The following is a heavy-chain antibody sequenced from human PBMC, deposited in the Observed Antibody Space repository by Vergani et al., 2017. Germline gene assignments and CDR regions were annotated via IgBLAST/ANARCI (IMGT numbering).Heavy chain of an antibody. Sequence: VQLLESGSGLVKPSQTLSLTCAVSGASISSGGYSWSWIRQAPGKGLEWIGYIYHGGSTYYNPSLKSRVTISVDRSKNQFSLKLSSVTAADTAVYYCARGLCSGGSCYSAHFDYWGQGTLVTVSS. CDR2: IYHGGST. D-gene: IGHD2-15*01. CDR1: GASISSGGYS. J-gene: IGHJ4*02. CDR3: ARGLCSGGSCYSAHFDY. V-gene: IGHV4-30-2*01.